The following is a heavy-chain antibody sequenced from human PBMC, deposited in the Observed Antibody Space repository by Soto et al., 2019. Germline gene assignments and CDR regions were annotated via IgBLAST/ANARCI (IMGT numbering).Heavy chain of an antibody. CDR3: AKETYYYYGMDV. CDR2: IIDSGGYT. V-gene: IGHV3-23*01. CDR1: GFTFSSST. J-gene: IGHJ6*02. Sequence: GGSLRLSCAASGFTFSSSTMNWVRQAPGKGLEWVSAIIDSGGYTYYADSVKGRFTISRDNSKNTLYLQMNSLRAEDTALYYCAKETYYYYGMDVWGQGTTVTAP.